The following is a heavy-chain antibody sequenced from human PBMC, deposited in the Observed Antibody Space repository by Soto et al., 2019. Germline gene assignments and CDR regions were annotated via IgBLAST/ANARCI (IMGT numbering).Heavy chain of an antibody. CDR3: ARRIEMTTMKTGMDV. Sequence: SATQSLTCDGSGYSITSGHYWGWIRQPPWKGLEWIGIIHHSGRTYYNPSLKSRVTISIDTSRKQFSLKLTSVTAADTAVYYCARRIEMTTMKTGMDVWGQGTTVTVSS. CDR1: GYSITSGHY. J-gene: IGHJ6*02. CDR2: IHHSGRT. V-gene: IGHV4-38-2*01.